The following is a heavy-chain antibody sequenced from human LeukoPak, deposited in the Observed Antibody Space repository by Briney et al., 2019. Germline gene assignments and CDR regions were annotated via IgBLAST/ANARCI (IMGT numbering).Heavy chain of an antibody. CDR1: GGSISSSSYY. J-gene: IGHJ6*02. D-gene: IGHD5-18*01. CDR2: IYYSGST. CDR3: ARARGYSYGPAYYYYGMDV. V-gene: IGHV4-39*07. Sequence: SETLSLTCTVSGGSISSSSYYWGWVRQPPGKGLEWIGSIYYSGSTYYNPSLKSRVTISVDTSKNQFSLKLSSVTAADTAVYYCARARGYSYGPAYYYYGMDVWGQGTTVTVSS.